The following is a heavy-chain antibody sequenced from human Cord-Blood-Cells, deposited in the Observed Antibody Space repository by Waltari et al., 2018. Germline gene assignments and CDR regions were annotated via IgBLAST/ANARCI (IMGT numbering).Heavy chain of an antibody. D-gene: IGHD3-3*01. CDR3: ARHDPTVYDFWSGYAFDI. CDR2: IYYSGST. CDR1: GGSISSSSYY. J-gene: IGHJ3*02. Sequence: QLQLQESRPGLVKPSETLSLTCTVSGGSISSSSYYWGWIRQPPGKGLEWIGSIYYSGSTYYNPSLKSRVTISVDTAKNQFSLKLSSVTAADTAVYYCARHDPTVYDFWSGYAFDIWGQGTMVTVSS. V-gene: IGHV4-39*01.